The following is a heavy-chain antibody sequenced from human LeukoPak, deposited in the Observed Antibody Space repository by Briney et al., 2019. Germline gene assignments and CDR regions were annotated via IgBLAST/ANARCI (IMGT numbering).Heavy chain of an antibody. J-gene: IGHJ4*02. CDR2: INSDGSST. CDR1: GFTFSSYW. D-gene: IGHD5-12*01. V-gene: IGHV3-74*01. CDR3: RRSGYDLRHFDY. Sequence: PGGSLRLSCAASGFTFSSYWMHWVRQAPGKGLVWVSRINSDGSSTSYADSVMGRFTISRDNAKNTVYLQMNSLRAEDTAVYYCRRSGYDLRHFDYWGQGTLVTVSS.